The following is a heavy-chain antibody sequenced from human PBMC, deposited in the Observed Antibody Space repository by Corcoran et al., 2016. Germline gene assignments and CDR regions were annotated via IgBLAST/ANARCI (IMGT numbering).Heavy chain of an antibody. V-gene: IGHV4-38-2*02. CDR1: GYSISSGYY. D-gene: IGHD4-17*01. CDR3: ARATVTEVFDY. Sequence: QVQLQESGPGLVKPSETLSLTCTVSGYSISSGYYWGWLRQPPGKGLEWIGSIYHSGSTYYNPSLKSRVTISVDTSKNQFSLKLSSVTAADTAVYYCARATVTEVFDYWGQGTLVTVSS. CDR2: IYHSGST. J-gene: IGHJ4*02.